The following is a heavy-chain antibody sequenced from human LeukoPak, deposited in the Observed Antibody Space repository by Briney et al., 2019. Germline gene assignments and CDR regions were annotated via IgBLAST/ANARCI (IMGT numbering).Heavy chain of an antibody. CDR2: MNPNSGNT. CDR1: GYTFTSYD. V-gene: IGHV1-8*03. J-gene: IGHJ3*02. CDR3: ARGRVLYYDFWSGYYWVDALDT. D-gene: IGHD3-3*01. Sequence: VASVTVSCKASGYTFTSYDINWVRQATGQGLEWMGWMNPNSGNTGYAQKFQGRVTITRNTSISTAYMELSSLRSEDTAVYYCARGRVLYYDFWSGYYWVDALDTWGHGKTVTVSS.